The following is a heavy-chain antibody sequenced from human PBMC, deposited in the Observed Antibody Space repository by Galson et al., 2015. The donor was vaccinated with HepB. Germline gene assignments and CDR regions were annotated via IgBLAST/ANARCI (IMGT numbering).Heavy chain of an antibody. CDR2: INGDGTTL. Sequence: SLRLSCAASGFTFNDYFMTWIRQAPGKGLEWVSYINGDGTTLYYADSVKGRFTISRDNAKNSLYLQMNSLRVEDSAIYYCAGAARWIDPWGQGTRVTVSS. J-gene: IGHJ5*02. CDR1: GFTFNDYF. V-gene: IGHV3-11*01. CDR3: AGAARWIDP.